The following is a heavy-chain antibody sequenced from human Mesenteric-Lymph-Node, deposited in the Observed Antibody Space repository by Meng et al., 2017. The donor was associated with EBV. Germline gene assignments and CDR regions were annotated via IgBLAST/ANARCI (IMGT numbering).Heavy chain of an antibody. J-gene: IGHJ4*02. V-gene: IGHV4-61*01. CDR3: VRGAAIGPRYFDS. CDR2: VYYSGST. D-gene: IGHD2-2*02. CDR1: GASVSSGTYY. Sequence: QGQLQESGPGLVKPSQTLSLTCTVSGASVSSGTYYWSWMRQPPGKGLEWIGYVYYSGSTNYNPSLKSRVTISLDTSKNQFSLNLISVTAADTAVYYCVRGAAIGPRYFDSWGQGALVTVSS.